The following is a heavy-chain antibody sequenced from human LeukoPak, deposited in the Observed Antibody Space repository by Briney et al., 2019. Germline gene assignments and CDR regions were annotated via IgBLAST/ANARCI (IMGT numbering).Heavy chain of an antibody. V-gene: IGHV1-69*05. Sequence: SVKVSCKASGGTFSSYAISWVRQAPGQGLEWMGRIIPIFGTANYAQKFQGRVTITTDESTSTAYMELSSLPSEETAGYFCPRAHMVRGVIIGWFDPWGQGTLVTVSS. CDR2: IIPIFGTA. CDR1: GGTFSSYA. D-gene: IGHD3-10*01. CDR3: PRAHMVRGVIIGWFDP. J-gene: IGHJ5*02.